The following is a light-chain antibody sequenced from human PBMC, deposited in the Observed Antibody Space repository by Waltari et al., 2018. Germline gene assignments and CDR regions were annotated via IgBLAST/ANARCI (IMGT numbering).Light chain of an antibody. CDR1: QGIYFY. CDR2: HAS. J-gene: IGKJ3*01. Sequence: DIQLTQSPSSLSASIGDRLTLTCRTSQGIYFYLNWYQQKQGQAAKLLIYHASNLQSGVPSRCSGGGSGTDVTISISSLQHEDDATTYCQQSFNSHPTFGPGTKVD. CDR3: QQSFNSHPT. V-gene: IGKV1-39*01.